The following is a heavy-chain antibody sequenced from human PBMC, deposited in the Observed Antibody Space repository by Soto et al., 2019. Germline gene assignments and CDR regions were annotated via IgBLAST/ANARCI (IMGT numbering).Heavy chain of an antibody. Sequence: ASVKVSCKASGYTFTSYGISWVRQAPGQGLEWMGWISAYNGNTNYAQKLQGRVTMTTDTSTSTAYMELRSLRSDDTAVYYCARDYSGSYYIYYYYGMDVWGQGTTVTVSS. CDR1: GYTFTSYG. D-gene: IGHD1-26*01. V-gene: IGHV1-18*01. CDR2: ISAYNGNT. CDR3: ARDYSGSYYIYYYYGMDV. J-gene: IGHJ6*02.